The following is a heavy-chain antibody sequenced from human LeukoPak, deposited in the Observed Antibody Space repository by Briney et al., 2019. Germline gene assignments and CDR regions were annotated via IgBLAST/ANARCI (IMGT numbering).Heavy chain of an antibody. D-gene: IGHD3-3*01. CDR2: IRYDGSNK. CDR1: GFTFSSYG. Sequence: GGSLRLSCAASGFTFSSYGMHWVRQAPGKGLEWVAFIRYDGSNKYYADSVKGRFTISRDNSKNTLYLQMNSLRAEDTAVYYCAKDGSGYYPSYYYYMDVWGKGTTVTISS. J-gene: IGHJ6*03. CDR3: AKDGSGYYPSYYYYMDV. V-gene: IGHV3-30*02.